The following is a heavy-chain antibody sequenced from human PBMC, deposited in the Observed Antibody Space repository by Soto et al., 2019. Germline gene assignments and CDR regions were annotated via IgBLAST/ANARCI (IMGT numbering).Heavy chain of an antibody. J-gene: IGHJ3*02. V-gene: IGHV4-59*08. CDR3: VGQWGPYCSGGSCYPESSAFDI. D-gene: IGHD2-15*01. CDR2: IYYSGST. Sequence: QVQLQESGPGLVKPSETLSLTCTVSGGSISSYYWSWIRQPPGKGLEWIGYIYYSGSTNYNPSLKSRVTISVDTSKNQFSLKLSSVTAADTAVYYCVGQWGPYCSGGSCYPESSAFDIWGQGTMVTVSS. CDR1: GGSISSYY.